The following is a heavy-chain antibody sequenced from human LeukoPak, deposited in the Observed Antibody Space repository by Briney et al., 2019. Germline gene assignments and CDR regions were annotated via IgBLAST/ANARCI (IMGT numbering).Heavy chain of an antibody. CDR3: ARDMTY. CDR1: GFTFDNYA. CDR2: ILQSGGST. J-gene: IGHJ4*02. Sequence: GGSLRLSCAASGFTFDNYALSWVRQAPGKGLEWVSGILQSGGSTYYADSVKGRFTISGDNSKNTLYLQMNSLRAEDTAVYYCARDMTYWGQGTLVTVSS. V-gene: IGHV3-23*01.